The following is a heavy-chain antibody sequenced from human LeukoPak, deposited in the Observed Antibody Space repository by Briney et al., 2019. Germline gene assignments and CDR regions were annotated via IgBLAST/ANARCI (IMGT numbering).Heavy chain of an antibody. CDR3: SREFHP. V-gene: IGHV3-7*01. Sequence: TGGSLRPSCEGSGFPFGTYWMAWVRQAPGKGLEWVASIKHDGREEHYVDSIKGRFTISRDNGKNSVYLQMNNLRVEDTAMYYCSREFHPWGQGTLVIVSS. CDR1: GFPFGTYW. J-gene: IGHJ5*02. CDR2: IKHDGREE.